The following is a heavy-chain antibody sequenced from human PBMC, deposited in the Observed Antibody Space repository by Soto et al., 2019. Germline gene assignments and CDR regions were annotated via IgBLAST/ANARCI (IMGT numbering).Heavy chain of an antibody. V-gene: IGHV1-69*06. J-gene: IGHJ6*02. CDR3: AGENSFFGVVKYFYYYVTDL. CDR2: GIPIFGAA. CDR1: GSTFSSYA. D-gene: IGHD3-3*01. Sequence: QVQLVQSGAEVKKPGASVKVSCKASGSTFSSYAISWVRQAPGQGLERMGGGIPIFGAANYAQKSQGRVILPAEKSPSTAHIELSSLRSEDTAVYYGAGENSFFGVVKYFYYYVTDLWGQGTPVTVSS.